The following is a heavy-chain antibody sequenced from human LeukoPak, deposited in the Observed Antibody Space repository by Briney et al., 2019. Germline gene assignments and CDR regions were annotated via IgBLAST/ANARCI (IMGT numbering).Heavy chain of an antibody. CDR2: ISYDGSNK. CDR1: GFTFSSYS. V-gene: IGHV3-30*03. D-gene: IGHD2-21*01. J-gene: IGHJ4*02. CDR3: ARDERHIVVVNAPSAPFDY. Sequence: GGSLRLSCAASGFTFSSYSMNWVRQAPGKGLEWVAVISYDGSNKYYADSVKGRFTISRDNSKNTLYLQMNSLRAEDTAVYYCARDERHIVVVNAPSAPFDYWGQGTLVTVSS.